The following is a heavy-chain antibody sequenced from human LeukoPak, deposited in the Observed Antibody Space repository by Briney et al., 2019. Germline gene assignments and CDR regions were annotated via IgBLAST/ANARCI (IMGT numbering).Heavy chain of an antibody. Sequence: SETLSLTCTVSGGSISSYYWSWIRQPPEKGLEWIGYIYYSGSTSYNPSLKSRVTISVDTSNNQFSLKLSSVTAADTAVYYCARDTSGYRRGSFDYWGQGTLVTVSS. V-gene: IGHV4-59*01. CDR2: IYYSGST. J-gene: IGHJ4*02. D-gene: IGHD3-22*01. CDR1: GGSISSYY. CDR3: ARDTSGYRRGSFDY.